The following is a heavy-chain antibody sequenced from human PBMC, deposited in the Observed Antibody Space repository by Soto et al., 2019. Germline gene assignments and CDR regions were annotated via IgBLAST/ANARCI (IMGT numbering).Heavy chain of an antibody. Sequence: SETLSLTCTVSGGSISSYYWSWIRQPPGKGLEWIGYIYYSGSTNYNPSLKSRVTISVDTSKNQFSLKLSSVTAADTAVYYCARGFRDSYYYYYMDVWGKGTTVTVSS. V-gene: IGHV4-59*01. CDR3: ARGFRDSYYYYYMDV. J-gene: IGHJ6*03. CDR2: IYYSGST. CDR1: GGSISSYY.